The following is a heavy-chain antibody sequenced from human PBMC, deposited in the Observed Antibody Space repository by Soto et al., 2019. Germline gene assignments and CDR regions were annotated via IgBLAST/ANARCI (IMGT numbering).Heavy chain of an antibody. D-gene: IGHD5-18*01. CDR2: ISGSGGST. Sequence: GGSLRLSCAASGFTFSSYAMSWVRQAPGKGLEWVSAISGSGGSTYYADSVKGRFTISRDNSKNTLYLQMNSLRTEDTGVYFCARDIYSYGSVGTPDIWGQGTMVTVSS. J-gene: IGHJ3*02. CDR1: GFTFSSYA. CDR3: ARDIYSYGSVGTPDI. V-gene: IGHV3-23*01.